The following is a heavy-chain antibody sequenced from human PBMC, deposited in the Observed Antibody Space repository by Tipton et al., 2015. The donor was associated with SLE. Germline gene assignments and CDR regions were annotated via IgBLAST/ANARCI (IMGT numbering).Heavy chain of an antibody. D-gene: IGHD5-24*01. J-gene: IGHJ3*01. Sequence: TLSLTCAVSGGSISCVGYSWSWIRQPPGKGLEFVGYLYHTGSTYYSPSLQSRVTISVDRSKNQFSLKLSSVTAADTAVYYCARSRDGYNADAFDVWGQGTMVSVSS. CDR2: LYHTGST. CDR1: GGSISCVGYS. V-gene: IGHV4-30-2*01. CDR3: ARSRDGYNADAFDV.